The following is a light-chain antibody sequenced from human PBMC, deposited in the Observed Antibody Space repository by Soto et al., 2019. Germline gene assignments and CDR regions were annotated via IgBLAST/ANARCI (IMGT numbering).Light chain of an antibody. J-gene: IGKJ2*01. Sequence: EIVLAQSPGTLSLSPGERATLSCKTNKNSYLGWYQQKPGQPPRLLIYGASTRATGIPDRFSGSGSGTDFTLTISRLEPEDFAVYYCLHYGGSPPYTFGQGTKLEIK. CDR2: GAS. CDR1: KNSY. CDR3: LHYGGSPPYT. V-gene: IGKV3-20*01.